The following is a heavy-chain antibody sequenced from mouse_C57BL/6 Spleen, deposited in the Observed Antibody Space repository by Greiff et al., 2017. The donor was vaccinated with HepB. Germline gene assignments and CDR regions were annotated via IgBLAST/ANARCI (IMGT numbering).Heavy chain of an antibody. CDR2: IYPGDGDT. CDR3: PRGATRDGKDY. Sequence: QVQLQQSGAELVKPGASVKISCKASGYAFSSYWMNWVKQRPGKGLEWIGQIYPGDGDTNYNGKFKGKATLTADKSSSTAYMQLSSLTSEDSAVYFCPRGATRDGKDYWGQGTSVTVSS. D-gene: IGHD3-1*01. CDR1: GYAFSSYW. V-gene: IGHV1-80*01. J-gene: IGHJ4*01.